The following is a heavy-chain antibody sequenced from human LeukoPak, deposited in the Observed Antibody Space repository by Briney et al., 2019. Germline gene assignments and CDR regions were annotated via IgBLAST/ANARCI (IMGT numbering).Heavy chain of an antibody. J-gene: IGHJ6*03. CDR3: ARGNTIFGVVTQSENYMDV. V-gene: IGHV1-69*05. CDR2: IIPIFGTA. Sequence: SVKVSCKASGYTFTSYGISWVRQAPGQGLEWMGGIIPIFGTANYAQKFQGRVTITTDESTSTAYMELSSLRSEDTAVYYRARGNTIFGVVTQSENYMDVWGKGTTVTVSS. CDR1: GYTFTSYG. D-gene: IGHD3-3*01.